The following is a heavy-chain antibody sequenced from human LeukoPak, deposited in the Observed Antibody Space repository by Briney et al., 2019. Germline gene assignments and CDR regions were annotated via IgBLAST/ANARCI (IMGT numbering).Heavy chain of an antibody. CDR3: ARVGDSSGYYYFDY. D-gene: IGHD3-22*01. CDR1: GGSISSGGYY. J-gene: IGHJ4*02. CDR2: IYYSGST. Sequence: PSETLSLTCTVSGGSISSGGYYWSWIRRHPGKGLEWIGYIYYSGSTYYNPSLKSRVTISVDTSKNQFSLKLSSVTAADTAVYYCARVGDSSGYYYFDYWGQGTLVTVSS. V-gene: IGHV4-31*03.